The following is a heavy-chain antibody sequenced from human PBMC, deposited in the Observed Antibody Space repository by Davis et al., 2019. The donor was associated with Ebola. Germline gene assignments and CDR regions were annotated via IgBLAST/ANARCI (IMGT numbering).Heavy chain of an antibody. CDR2: ISSNGGST. J-gene: IGHJ6*02. CDR3: ARGSENYYYYGMDV. Sequence: GESLKISCSASGFTFSSYAMHWVRQAPGKGLEYVSAISSNGGSTYYADSVKGRFTISRDNSKNTLYLQMSSLRAEDTAVYYCARGSENYYYYGMDVWGQGTTVTVSS. CDR1: GFTFSSYA. V-gene: IGHV3-64D*08. D-gene: IGHD3-10*01.